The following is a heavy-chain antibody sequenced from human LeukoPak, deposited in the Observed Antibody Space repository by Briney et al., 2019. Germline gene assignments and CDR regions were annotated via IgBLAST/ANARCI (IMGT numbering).Heavy chain of an antibody. J-gene: IGHJ5*02. V-gene: IGHV4-30-2*01. D-gene: IGHD5-12*01. CDR2: IYHSGST. Sequence: PSETLSLTCTVSGGSISSGGYYWSWIRQPPGKGLEWIGYIYHSGSTYYNPSLKSRVTISVDRSKNQFSLKLSSVTAADTAVYYCARVRYERSWFDPWGQGTLVTVSS. CDR1: GGSISSGGYY. CDR3: ARVRYERSWFDP.